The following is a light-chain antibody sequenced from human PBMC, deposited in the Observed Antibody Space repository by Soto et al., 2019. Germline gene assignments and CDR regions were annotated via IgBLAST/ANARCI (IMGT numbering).Light chain of an antibody. CDR2: KAS. Sequence: DIQMTQSPSTLSASVGDRVTITCRASQEIYNWLAWYQQKPGKAPKLLIYKASNLESGVPSRFSGSGSGTEFTLTISSLQPDDFATYYCQQYKSYSLITFGQGTRLEIK. CDR1: QEIYNW. J-gene: IGKJ5*01. V-gene: IGKV1-5*03. CDR3: QQYKSYSLIT.